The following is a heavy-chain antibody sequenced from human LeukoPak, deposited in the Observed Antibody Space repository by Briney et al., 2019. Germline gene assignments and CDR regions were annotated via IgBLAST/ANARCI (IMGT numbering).Heavy chain of an antibody. V-gene: IGHV3-33*06. CDR3: AKASPSPGYYFDY. Sequence: PGRSLRLSCAASGFTFSSYGMHWVRQAPGKGLEWVAVIWYDGSNKYYADSVKGRFTISRDNSKSTLYLQMNSLRAEDTAVYYCAKASPSPGYYFDYWGQGTLVTVSS. J-gene: IGHJ4*02. CDR1: GFTFSSYG. CDR2: IWYDGSNK. D-gene: IGHD1-14*01.